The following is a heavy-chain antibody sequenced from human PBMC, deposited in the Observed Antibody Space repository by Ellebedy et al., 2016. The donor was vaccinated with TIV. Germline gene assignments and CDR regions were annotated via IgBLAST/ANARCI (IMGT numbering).Heavy chain of an antibody. Sequence: PSETLSLTCAVYGGSFSGYYWSWIRQPPGKGLEWVSVIYSGGSTYYADSVKGRFTISRDNSKNTLYLQMNSLRAEDTAVYYCARDQWPGYSYGKYYYYGMDVWGQGTTVTVSS. V-gene: IGHV3-66*01. CDR3: ARDQWPGYSYGKYYYYGMDV. J-gene: IGHJ6*02. CDR2: IYSGGST. CDR1: GGSFSGYY. D-gene: IGHD5-18*01.